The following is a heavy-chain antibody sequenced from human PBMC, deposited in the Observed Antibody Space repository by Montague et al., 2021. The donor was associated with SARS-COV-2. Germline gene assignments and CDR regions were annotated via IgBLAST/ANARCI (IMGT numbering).Heavy chain of an antibody. CDR2: INHNGST. CDR1: GGSFSGYY. D-gene: IGHD6-13*01. CDR3: ARSGYSSSWYGFRSWFDP. Sequence: SETLSLTCAVYGGSFSGYYWSWIRQPPGKGLEWIGEINHNGSTNYNPSLKSRVTISVDTSKNQFSLKLSSVTAADTAVYYCARSGYSSSWYGFRSWFDPWGQGTLVTVSS. J-gene: IGHJ5*02. V-gene: IGHV4-34*01.